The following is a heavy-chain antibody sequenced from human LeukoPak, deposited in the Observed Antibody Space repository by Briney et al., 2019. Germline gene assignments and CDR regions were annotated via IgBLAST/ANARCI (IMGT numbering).Heavy chain of an antibody. V-gene: IGHV4-4*02. CDR1: GGSISSSNW. CDR2: IYHSGST. CDR3: ARGPNYYDSSGLPY. Sequence: SGTLSLTCAVSGGSISSSNWWSWVRQPPGKGLEWIGEIYHSGSTNYNPSLKSRDTISVDKSKNQFSLKLSSVTAADTAVYYCARGPNYYDSSGLPYWGQGTLVTVSS. J-gene: IGHJ4*02. D-gene: IGHD3-22*01.